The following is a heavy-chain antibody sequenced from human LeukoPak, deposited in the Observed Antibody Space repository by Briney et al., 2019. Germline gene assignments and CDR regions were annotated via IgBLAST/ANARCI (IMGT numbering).Heavy chain of an antibody. CDR2: IYYSGST. J-gene: IGHJ6*03. D-gene: IGHD2-15*01. Sequence: SETLSLTCTVSGGSISSSSYYWGWIRQPPGKGLEWIGSIYYSGSTYYNPSLKSRVTISVDTSKNQFSLKLSSVTAADTAVYYCARRVDYYYYMDVWGKGTTVTVSS. V-gene: IGHV4-39*07. CDR3: ARRVDYYYYMDV. CDR1: GGSISSSSYY.